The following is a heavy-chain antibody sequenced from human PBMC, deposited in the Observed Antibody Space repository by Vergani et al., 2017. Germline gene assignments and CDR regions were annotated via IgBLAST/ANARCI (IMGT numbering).Heavy chain of an antibody. J-gene: IGHJ6*02. Sequence: QVQLVESGGGVVQPGTSLRLSCEASGFKFSQFGMHWVRQAPGKGLEWVAFIRYDGSNKYYADSVKGRFTISRDNSKNTLYLQMNSLRAEDTAVYYCAKDGYYGSGSHGVGGGMDVWGQGTTVTVSS. CDR3: AKDGYYGSGSHGVGGGMDV. CDR1: GFKFSQFG. V-gene: IGHV3-30*02. D-gene: IGHD3-10*01. CDR2: IRYDGSNK.